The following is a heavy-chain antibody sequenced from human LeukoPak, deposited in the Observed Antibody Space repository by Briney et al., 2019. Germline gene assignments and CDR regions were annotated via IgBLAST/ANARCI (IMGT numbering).Heavy chain of an antibody. D-gene: IGHD3-10*01. V-gene: IGHV4-31*03. CDR3: ARAGGSGSYPYYFDY. Sequence: SETLSLTCTVSGGSISRGGFYWSWFRQHPGKGLEWIGYISYSGGTYYNPSLKSRVTISIDTSKNQFSLRLSSVTAAGTAMYYCARAGGSGSYPYYFDYWGQGTLVTVSS. CDR2: ISYSGGT. CDR1: GGSISRGGFY. J-gene: IGHJ4*02.